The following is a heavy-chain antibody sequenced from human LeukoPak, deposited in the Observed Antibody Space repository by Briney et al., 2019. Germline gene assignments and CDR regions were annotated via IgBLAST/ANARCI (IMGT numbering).Heavy chain of an antibody. CDR2: ISSSGSTI. CDR3: ARETYYYDSSGYPYYYYYGMDV. Sequence: PGGSLRLSCAASGFTFSSYEMNWVRQAPGKGLEWVSYISSSGSTIYYADSVKGRFTISRGNAKNSLYLQMNSLRAEDTAVYYCARETYYYDSSGYPYYYYYGMDVWGQGTTVTVSS. D-gene: IGHD3-22*01. CDR1: GFTFSSYE. J-gene: IGHJ6*02. V-gene: IGHV3-48*03.